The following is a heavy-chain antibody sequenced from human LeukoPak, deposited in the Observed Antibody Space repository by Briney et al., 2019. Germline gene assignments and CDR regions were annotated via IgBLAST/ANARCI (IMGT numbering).Heavy chain of an antibody. D-gene: IGHD3-10*01. V-gene: IGHV1-2*02. J-gene: IGHJ5*02. Sequence: ASVKVSCKASGYTFTGYYMHWVRQAPGQGLEWMGWINPNSGGTNYAQKFQGRVTMTRDTSISTAYMELSRPRSDDTAVYYCARASRYGSGSYSLSWFDPWGQGTLVTVSS. CDR3: ARASRYGSGSYSLSWFDP. CDR2: INPNSGGT. CDR1: GYTFTGYY.